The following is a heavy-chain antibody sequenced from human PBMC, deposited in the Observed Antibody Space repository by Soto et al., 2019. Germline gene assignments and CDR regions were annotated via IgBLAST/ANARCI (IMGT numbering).Heavy chain of an antibody. D-gene: IGHD3-10*01. CDR3: AKLGSYGSESYSFRYNWIDP. CDR1: GFSVSSSH. CDR2: IYSGGAT. V-gene: IGHV3-53*01. J-gene: IGHJ5*02. Sequence: EVQLVDSGGGLIQPGGSLRLSCAASGFSVSSSHMIWVRQAPGKGLEWVSVIYSGGATYYAVSVKGRFTISRDRSKNTVYLQMDGLRTEDTAVYHCAKLGSYGSESYSFRYNWIDPWGQGTLVTVSS.